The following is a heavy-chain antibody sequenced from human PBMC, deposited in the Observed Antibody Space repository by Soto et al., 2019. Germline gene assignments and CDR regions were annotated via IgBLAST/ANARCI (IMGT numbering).Heavy chain of an antibody. CDR3: ARMVWNVFNYYYYYGMDV. V-gene: IGHV2-26*01. Sequence: QVTLKESGPVLVKPTETLTLTCTVSGFSLSNARMGVSWIRQPPGKALEWLAHIFSNDEKSYSTSLKSRLTISKDTSKSQVVLTMTNMDPVYTATYYCARMVWNVFNYYYYYGMDVWGQGTTVTVSS. D-gene: IGHD1-1*01. J-gene: IGHJ6*02. CDR1: GFSLSNARMG. CDR2: IFSNDEK.